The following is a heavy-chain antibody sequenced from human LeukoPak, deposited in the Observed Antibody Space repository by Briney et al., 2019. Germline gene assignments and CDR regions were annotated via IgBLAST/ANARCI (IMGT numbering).Heavy chain of an antibody. Sequence: ASVKVSCKVSGYTLTELSMHWVRQAPGKGLEWMGGFDPEDGETIYAQKFQGRVTMTEDTSTDTAYMELSSLRSEDPAVYYCATDLFLGMSGDYWGQGTLVTVSS. V-gene: IGHV1-24*01. J-gene: IGHJ4*02. CDR2: FDPEDGET. D-gene: IGHD2/OR15-2a*01. CDR3: ATDLFLGMSGDY. CDR1: GYTLTELS.